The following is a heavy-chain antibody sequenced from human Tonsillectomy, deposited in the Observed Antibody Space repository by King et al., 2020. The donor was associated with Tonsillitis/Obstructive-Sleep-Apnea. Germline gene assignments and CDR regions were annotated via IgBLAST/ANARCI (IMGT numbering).Heavy chain of an antibody. J-gene: IGHJ6*02. CDR1: GYSFTTYW. D-gene: IGHD6-19*01. V-gene: IGHV5-10-1*03. CDR2: IDPSDSYT. CDR3: ARGPRSSGQEDWFDPWGQVTLATVSSVCLQLDFPGRHMDV. Sequence: VQMVESGAEVKKPGESLRISCKSSGYSFTTYWISWVRQMPGKGLEWMGMIDPSDSYTNYSPSFQGHVTISADKSIRTAYLQWSSLKASDTAIYYCARGPRSSGQEDWFDPWGQVTLATVSSVCLQLDFPGRHMDVWGQGTTVTVSS.